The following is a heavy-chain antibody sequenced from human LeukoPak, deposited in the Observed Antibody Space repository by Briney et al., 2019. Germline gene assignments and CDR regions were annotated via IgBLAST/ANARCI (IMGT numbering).Heavy chain of an antibody. Sequence: PSETLSLTCTVSGGSISSYYWSWIRQPPGKGLEWIGYIYYSGSTNYNPSLKSRVTISVDTSKNQFSLKLSSVTAADATVYYCARTPRDGYNSPYFDCWGQGTLVTVSS. J-gene: IGHJ4*02. CDR1: GGSISSYY. CDR3: ARTPRDGYNSPYFDC. D-gene: IGHD5-24*01. CDR2: IYYSGST. V-gene: IGHV4-59*08.